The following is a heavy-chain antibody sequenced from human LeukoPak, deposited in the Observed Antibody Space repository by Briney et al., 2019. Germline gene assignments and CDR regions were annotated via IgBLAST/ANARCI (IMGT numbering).Heavy chain of an antibody. CDR1: GFTFSSYA. CDR3: AKGGRYYYDSSGYLYGNY. CDR2: ISYDGSNK. Sequence: GGSLRLSCAASGFTFSSYAMHWVRQAPGKGLEWVAVISYDGSNKYYADSVKGRFTISRDNSKNTLYLQMNSLRAEDTAVYYCAKGGRYYYDSSGYLYGNYWGQGTLVTVSS. J-gene: IGHJ4*02. V-gene: IGHV3-30-3*01. D-gene: IGHD3-22*01.